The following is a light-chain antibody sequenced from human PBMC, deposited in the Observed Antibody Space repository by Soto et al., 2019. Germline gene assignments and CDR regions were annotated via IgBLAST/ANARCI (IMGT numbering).Light chain of an antibody. CDR1: ESISRH. V-gene: IGKV1-39*01. CDR3: QQDYSTLAT. Sequence: IQLTQSPSSLSASVGDRGTITCLAAESISRHLNWYQQKPGRAPDLLIYAASTLQNGVPSRFTGSGSGTEFTLTITGLQLEDFATYYCQQDYSTLATFGQGTRLEI. CDR2: AAS. J-gene: IGKJ5*01.